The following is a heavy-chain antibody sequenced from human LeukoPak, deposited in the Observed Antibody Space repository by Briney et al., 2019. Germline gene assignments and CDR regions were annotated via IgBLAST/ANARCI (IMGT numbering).Heavy chain of an antibody. Sequence: PSETLSLTCTVSGGSISTSSYYWGWVRQPPGKGLEWIGNIFYSGSTYYSPSLKSRVTISLDTSRNQFSLKLSSVTAADTAVYYCAREGLRAARGAFDIWGQGTMVTVSS. J-gene: IGHJ3*02. CDR2: IFYSGST. CDR1: GGSISTSSYY. V-gene: IGHV4-39*07. D-gene: IGHD6-6*01. CDR3: AREGLRAARGAFDI.